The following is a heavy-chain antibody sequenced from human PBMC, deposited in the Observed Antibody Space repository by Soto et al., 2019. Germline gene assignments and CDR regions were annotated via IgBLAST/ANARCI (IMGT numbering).Heavy chain of an antibody. Sequence: QVPLVQSGAEVKKPGASVKVSCKVSGYTLTELSMHWVRQAPGKRLEWMGGFDPEDGETIYAQKFQGRVTMTEDTSTDTAYMELSSLRSEDTAVYYCATAFDKTGTIDYWGQGTLVTVSS. CDR3: ATAFDKTGTIDY. J-gene: IGHJ4*02. V-gene: IGHV1-24*01. D-gene: IGHD1-7*01. CDR1: GYTLTELS. CDR2: FDPEDGET.